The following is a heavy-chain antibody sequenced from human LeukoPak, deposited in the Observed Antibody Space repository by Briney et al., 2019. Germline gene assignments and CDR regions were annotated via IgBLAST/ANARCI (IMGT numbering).Heavy chain of an antibody. CDR2: IYTSGST. D-gene: IGHD3-3*01. V-gene: IGHV4-4*09. CDR1: GGSISSYY. Sequence: PSETLSLTCTVSGGSISSYYWSWIRQPPGKGLEWIGHIYTSGSTNYNPSLKRRVTISVDTSKNQFSLKLSSVTAADTAVYYCARQTSGYYYMDVWGKGTTVTVSS. CDR3: ARQTSGYYYMDV. J-gene: IGHJ6*03.